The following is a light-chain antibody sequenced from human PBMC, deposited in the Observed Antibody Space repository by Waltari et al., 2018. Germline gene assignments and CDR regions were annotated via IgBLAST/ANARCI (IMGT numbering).Light chain of an antibody. CDR3: SSYAGSINPYV. V-gene: IGLV2-8*01. Sequence: QSALTQPPSASGSPGQSVTISCTGTSSDVGGYHYVSWYQQRPGKAPKLMISEVTKRPSGVPDRFSGSKSGNTASLTVSGLQTEDEADYYCSSYAGSINPYVFGSGTRVTVL. CDR1: SSDVGGYHY. J-gene: IGLJ1*01. CDR2: EVT.